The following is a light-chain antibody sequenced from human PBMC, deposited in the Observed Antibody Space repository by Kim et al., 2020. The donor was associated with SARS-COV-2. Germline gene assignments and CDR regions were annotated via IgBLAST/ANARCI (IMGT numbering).Light chain of an antibody. J-gene: IGKJ4*01. CDR2: DAS. Sequence: EIVLTQSPATLSLSPGERATLSCRASQSVSSYLAWYQQKPGQAPRLLIYDASNRATGIPARFSGSGSGTDFTLTISSLEPEDFAVYYWQQRSNWPPLLTFGGGTKVDIK. CDR3: QQRSNWPPLLT. V-gene: IGKV3-11*01. CDR1: QSVSSY.